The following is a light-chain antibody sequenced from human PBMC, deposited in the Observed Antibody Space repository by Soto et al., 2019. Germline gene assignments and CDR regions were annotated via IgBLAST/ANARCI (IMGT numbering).Light chain of an antibody. V-gene: IGKV3D-15*01. CDR1: QSVSSN. Sequence: EIVMTQSPATLSVSPGERATLSCRASQSVSSNLAWYQQKPAQAPRLLIYGASTRATAIPARVIGSGSGRAYSLTISSLQSAGFAVYYCHQYNSWSITFGQGTRLEIK. CDR3: HQYNSWSIT. CDR2: GAS. J-gene: IGKJ5*01.